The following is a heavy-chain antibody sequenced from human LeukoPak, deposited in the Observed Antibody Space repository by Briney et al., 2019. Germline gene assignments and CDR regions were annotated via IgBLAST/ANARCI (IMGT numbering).Heavy chain of an antibody. Sequence: RSGGSLRLSCAASGFTFSNFAMGWVRQAPGKGLEWVSTVSGSASNTYYADSVKGRFTVSRDNSRNTLDLQLNSLRADDTAVYYCAKGFQTYGGLSFDGWGQGTLVTVSS. D-gene: IGHD4-23*01. CDR1: GFTFSNFA. CDR2: VSGSASNT. V-gene: IGHV3-23*01. J-gene: IGHJ4*02. CDR3: AKGFQTYGGLSFDG.